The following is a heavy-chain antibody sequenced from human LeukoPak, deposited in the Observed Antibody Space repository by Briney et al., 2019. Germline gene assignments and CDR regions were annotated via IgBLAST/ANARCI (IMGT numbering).Heavy chain of an antibody. CDR1: GGSISSYY. Sequence: KPSETLSLTCTFSGGSISSYYWSWIRQPAGKGLEWIGRIYTSGSTNYNPSLKSRVTISVDKSKNQFSLKRSSVAAADTAVYYCATTTVTTEYYYYYYMDVWGKGTTVTVSS. V-gene: IGHV4-4*07. D-gene: IGHD4-11*01. CDR2: IYTSGST. J-gene: IGHJ6*03. CDR3: ATTTVTTEYYYYYYMDV.